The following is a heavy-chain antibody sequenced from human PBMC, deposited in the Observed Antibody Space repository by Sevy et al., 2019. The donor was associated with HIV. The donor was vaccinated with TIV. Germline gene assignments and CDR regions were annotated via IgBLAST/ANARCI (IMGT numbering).Heavy chain of an antibody. CDR1: GFTFSRYW. V-gene: IGHV3-7*03. D-gene: IGHD2-2*01. CDR2: IKKDGSEK. J-gene: IGHJ6*02. CDR3: ARDCSNTSCLWGLDV. Sequence: GGSLRLSCAASGFTFSRYWMSWVRQAPGKGLEWVANIKKDGSEKYYVDSVKGRFTISRDNAKNSLFLQMNSLRAEDTAVYYCARDCSNTSCLWGLDVWGQGTTVTVS.